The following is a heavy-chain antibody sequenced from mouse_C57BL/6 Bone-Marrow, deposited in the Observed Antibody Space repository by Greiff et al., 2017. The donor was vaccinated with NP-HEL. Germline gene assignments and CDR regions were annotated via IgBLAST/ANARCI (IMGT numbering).Heavy chain of an antibody. D-gene: IGHD1-1*01. CDR2: IDPSDSYT. J-gene: IGHJ1*03. V-gene: IGHV1-69*01. CDR3: ARGTTVVATEWYFDV. Sequence: VQLQQPGAELVMPGASVKLSCKASGYTFTSYWMHWVKQRPGQGLEWIGEIDPSDSYTTYNQKFKGKSTLTVDKSSSTAYMQLSSLTSEDSAVYYCARGTTVVATEWYFDVWGTGTTVAVSS. CDR1: GYTFTSYW.